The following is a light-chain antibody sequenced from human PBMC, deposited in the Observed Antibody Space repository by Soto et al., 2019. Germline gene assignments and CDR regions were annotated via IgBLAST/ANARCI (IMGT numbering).Light chain of an antibody. CDR2: SGS. CDR1: QGIHDF. Sequence: DIQLTQSPSFLSASVGDRVTITCRASQGIHDFLVWYQKKSGKAPTLLISSGSTLQSGVPSRFSGSGSGSDFTLTISSLQPEDFATYYCQQLHAYPLTFGGGTTVDI. J-gene: IGKJ4*01. CDR3: QQLHAYPLT. V-gene: IGKV1-9*01.